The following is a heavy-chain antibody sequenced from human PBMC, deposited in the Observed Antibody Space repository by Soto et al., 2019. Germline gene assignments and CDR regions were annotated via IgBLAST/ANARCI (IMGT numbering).Heavy chain of an antibody. D-gene: IGHD3-9*01. V-gene: IGHV3-21*01. CDR2: ISSSSNYI. CDR1: GFTFSSYS. J-gene: IGHJ6*03. CDR3: AREASYYDSLTGHLGGYYYYRDV. Sequence: EVQLVESGGGLVKPGGSLRLSCAASGFTFSSYSMTWVRQAPGKGLEWVSSISSSSNYIYYADSVKGRLTISRDNAKNSLYLQLNSLRAEDTAVYYGAREASYYDSLTGHLGGYYYYRDVWGKGTTVTVAS.